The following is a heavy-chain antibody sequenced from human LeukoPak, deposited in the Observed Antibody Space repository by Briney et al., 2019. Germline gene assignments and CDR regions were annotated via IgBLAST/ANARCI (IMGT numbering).Heavy chain of an antibody. CDR3: ARVQWAYYYDSSGHFDL. CDR2: INHSGST. CDR1: GGSFSGYY. J-gene: IGHJ2*01. Sequence: PSETLSLTCAVYGGSFSGYYWSWIRQPPGKGLEWIGEINHSGSTNYNPSLKSRVTISVDTSKNQFSLKLSSVTAADTAVYYCARVQWAYYYDSSGHFDLWGRGTLVTVSS. V-gene: IGHV4-34*01. D-gene: IGHD3-22*01.